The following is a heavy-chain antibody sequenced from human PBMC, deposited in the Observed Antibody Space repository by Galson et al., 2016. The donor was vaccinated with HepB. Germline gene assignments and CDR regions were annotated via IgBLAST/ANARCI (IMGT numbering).Heavy chain of an antibody. J-gene: IGHJ4*02. CDR1: GGSVSSANYY. D-gene: IGHD6-19*01. V-gene: IGHV4-61*01. Sequence: ETLSLTCTVSGGSVSSANYYWTWIRQPPGKGLEWIGYIYYSGNTYHNPSLKSRVTISVDMSKNQFSLRLTSVTAADTAVYYCARDLGNSGSPGYCYFDSWGQGTLVTVSS. CDR2: IYYSGNT. CDR3: ARDLGNSGSPGYCYFDS.